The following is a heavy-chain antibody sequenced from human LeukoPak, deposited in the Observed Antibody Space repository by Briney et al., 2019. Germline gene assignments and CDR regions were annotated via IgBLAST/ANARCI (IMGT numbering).Heavy chain of an antibody. J-gene: IGHJ4*02. CDR2: INSDGSST. V-gene: IGHV3-74*01. D-gene: IGHD3-10*01. Sequence: GGSLRLSCAASGFTFSSYWMHWVRQAPGKGLVWVSRINSDGSSTSYADSVKGRFTISRDNAKNTPYLQMNSLRAEDTAVYYCARNGESLTWFGESRSPLDYWGQGTLVTVSS. CDR1: GFTFSSYW. CDR3: ARNGESLTWFGESRSPLDY.